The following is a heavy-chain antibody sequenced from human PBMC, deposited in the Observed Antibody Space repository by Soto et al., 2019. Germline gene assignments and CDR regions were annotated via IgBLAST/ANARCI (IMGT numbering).Heavy chain of an antibody. D-gene: IGHD3-10*01. J-gene: IGHJ4*02. Sequence: GGSLRLSCAASGFTFSSYGMHWVRQAPGKGLEWVAVISYDGSNKYYADSVKGRFTISRDNSKNTLYLQMNSLRAEDTAVYYCAKDRTLYGSGSYYPAVWGQGTLVTVSS. V-gene: IGHV3-30*18. CDR1: GFTFSSYG. CDR3: AKDRTLYGSGSYYPAV. CDR2: ISYDGSNK.